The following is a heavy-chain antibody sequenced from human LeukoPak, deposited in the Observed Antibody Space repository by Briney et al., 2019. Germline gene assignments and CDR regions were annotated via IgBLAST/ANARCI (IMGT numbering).Heavy chain of an antibody. J-gene: IGHJ4*02. CDR2: ISYSGST. CDR1: GGSISSYY. Sequence: PSETLSLTCTVSGGSISSYYWNWIRQPPGKGLEWIGYISYSGSTNYNPSLKSRLTISVDTSKNQFSLKLSSVTAADTAVYYCARGGLGYFDYWGQGTLVTISS. D-gene: IGHD3-16*01. V-gene: IGHV4-59*01. CDR3: ARGGLGYFDY.